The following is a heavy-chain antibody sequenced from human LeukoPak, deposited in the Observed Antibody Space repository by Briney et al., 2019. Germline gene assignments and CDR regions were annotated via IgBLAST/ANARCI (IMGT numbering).Heavy chain of an antibody. V-gene: IGHV3-23*01. D-gene: IGHD4-11*01. J-gene: IGHJ4*02. CDR3: AKDLYSNYGPADY. Sequence: GGSLRLSCAASGFTFSSYAMSWVRHAPGKGLEWVSTINGGGVNTHYADSVGGRFTISRDNSKNTLFLQMNSLRDEDTAVYYCAKDLYSNYGPADYWGQGTLVTVSS. CDR2: INGGGVNT. CDR1: GFTFSSYA.